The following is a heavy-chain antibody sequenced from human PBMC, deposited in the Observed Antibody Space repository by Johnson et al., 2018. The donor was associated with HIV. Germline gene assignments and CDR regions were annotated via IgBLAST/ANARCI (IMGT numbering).Heavy chain of an antibody. D-gene: IGHD3-9*01. CDR1: GFTFDDYA. CDR2: ISWNSGST. Sequence: VQLVESGGGLVQPGRSLRLSCAASGFTFDDYAMHWVRQAPGKGLEWVSGISWNSGSTYYADSVKGRFTISRDNSKNTLYLQMNSLRAEDTAVYYCAKDFDGAYDAFDIWGQGTMVTVSS. V-gene: IGHV3-9*01. J-gene: IGHJ3*02. CDR3: AKDFDGAYDAFDI.